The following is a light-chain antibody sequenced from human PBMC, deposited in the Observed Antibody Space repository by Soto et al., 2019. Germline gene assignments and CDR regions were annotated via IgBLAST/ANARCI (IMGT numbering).Light chain of an antibody. CDR1: QSVSSY. CDR3: QQHSSWPLT. V-gene: IGKV3-11*01. Sequence: EIVLTQSPATLSLSPGERATLSSRASQSVSSYLAWYQQTPGQAPRLLIYGTSNRATGIPARFSGSGSGTDFTLTINSLEPEDFALYYCQQHSSWPLTFGGGTKVDIK. J-gene: IGKJ4*01. CDR2: GTS.